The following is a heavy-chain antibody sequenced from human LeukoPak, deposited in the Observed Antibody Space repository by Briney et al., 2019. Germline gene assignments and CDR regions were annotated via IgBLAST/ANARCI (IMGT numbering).Heavy chain of an antibody. V-gene: IGHV3-30*02. CDR3: ASQPEGFYYDSSGYRFDY. D-gene: IGHD3-22*01. Sequence: PGGSLRLSCAASGFTFSSYGMHWVRQAPGKGLEWVAFIRYDGSNKYYADSVKGRFTISRDNSKNTLYLQMNSLRAEDTAVYYCASQPEGFYYDSSGYRFDYWGQGTLVSVSS. CDR1: GFTFSSYG. J-gene: IGHJ4*02. CDR2: IRYDGSNK.